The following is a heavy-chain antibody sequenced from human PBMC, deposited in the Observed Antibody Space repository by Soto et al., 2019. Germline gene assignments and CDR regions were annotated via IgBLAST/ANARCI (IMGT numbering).Heavy chain of an antibody. CDR3: ASQLRYFDWSYYGMDV. CDR1: GFTVSSNY. V-gene: IGHV3-53*01. J-gene: IGHJ6*02. D-gene: IGHD3-9*01. CDR2: IYSGGST. Sequence: EVQLVESGGGLIQPGGSLRLSCAASGFTVSSNYMSWVRQAPGKGLEWVSVIYSGGSTYYADSVKGRFTISRDNSKNTLHLQMNSLRAEDTAVYYCASQLRYFDWSYYGMDVWGQGTTVTVSS.